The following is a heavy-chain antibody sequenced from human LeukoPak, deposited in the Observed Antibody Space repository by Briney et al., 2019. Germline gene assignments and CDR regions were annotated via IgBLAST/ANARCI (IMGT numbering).Heavy chain of an antibody. CDR1: GFTFSSYE. D-gene: IGHD3-10*01. Sequence: GGSLRLSCAASGFTFSSYEMNWVRQAPGKGLEWVSYISSSGSTIYYADSVKGRFTISRDNAKNSLYLQMNSLRAEDTAVYYCARDLTLKLWFGELGAFDYWGQGTLVTVSS. V-gene: IGHV3-48*03. CDR3: ARDLTLKLWFGELGAFDY. CDR2: ISSSGSTI. J-gene: IGHJ4*02.